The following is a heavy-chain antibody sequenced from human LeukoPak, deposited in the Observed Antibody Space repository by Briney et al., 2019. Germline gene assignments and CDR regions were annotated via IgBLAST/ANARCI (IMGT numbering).Heavy chain of an antibody. CDR2: IKQDGSEK. J-gene: IGHJ6*03. V-gene: IGHV3-7*01. D-gene: IGHD3-10*01. CDR3: ARDRVTMIRGVRILDYYYYYMDV. Sequence: ETLSLTCTVSGGSISSRPYYWGWIRQPPGKGLEWVANIKQDGSEKYFVDSVKGRFTISRDNAKNSLYLQMNSLRVEDTAVYYCARDRVTMIRGVRILDYYYYYMDVWGKGTTVTISS. CDR1: GGSISSRPYY.